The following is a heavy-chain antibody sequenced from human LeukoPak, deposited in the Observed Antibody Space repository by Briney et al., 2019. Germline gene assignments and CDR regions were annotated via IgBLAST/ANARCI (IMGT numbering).Heavy chain of an antibody. Sequence: GGSLRLSCAASGFTFSSYSMNWVRQAPGKGLERVSSISSSSSYIYYADSVKGRFTISRDNAKNSLYLQMNSLRTEDTAVYYCARVPPDHFDWLPFDYWGQGTLVTVSS. J-gene: IGHJ4*02. V-gene: IGHV3-21*01. CDR1: GFTFSSYS. CDR3: ARVPPDHFDWLPFDY. D-gene: IGHD3-9*01. CDR2: ISSSSSYI.